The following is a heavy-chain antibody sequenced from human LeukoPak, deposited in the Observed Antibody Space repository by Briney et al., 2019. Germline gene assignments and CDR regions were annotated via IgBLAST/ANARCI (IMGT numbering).Heavy chain of an antibody. V-gene: IGHV3-23*01. Sequence: GGSLRLSCAASGFTFSSYAMSWVSQAPGKGLEWGSAISGSGGSTYYADSVKGRFTIPRDNSKNTLYLQMNSLRAEDTAVYYCAKDGWEPDAFDIWGQGTMVTVSS. CDR3: AKDGWEPDAFDI. CDR2: ISGSGGST. J-gene: IGHJ3*02. CDR1: GFTFSSYA. D-gene: IGHD1-26*01.